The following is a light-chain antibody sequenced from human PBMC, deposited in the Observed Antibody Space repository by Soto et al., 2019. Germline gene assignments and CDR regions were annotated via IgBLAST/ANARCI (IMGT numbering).Light chain of an antibody. CDR1: QTISGTY. J-gene: IGKJ4*01. CDR2: SSS. CDR3: QQRSNWPLT. V-gene: IGKV3D-20*02. Sequence: EIVLTQSPGTLSLSPGERATLSCRASQTISGTYLAWYQQKPGQAPRLLIYSSSSRAAGVSDRFSGSGSGTDFTLTISSLEPEDFAVYYCQQRSNWPLTFGGGTKVDIK.